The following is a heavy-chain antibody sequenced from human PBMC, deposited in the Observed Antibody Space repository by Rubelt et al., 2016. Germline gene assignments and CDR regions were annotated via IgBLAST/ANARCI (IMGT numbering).Heavy chain of an antibody. CDR2: ISYDGSNK. V-gene: IGHV3-30*18. Sequence: QVQLVESGGGVVQPGGSLRLSCAASGFTFSSYGMHWVRQAPGTGLEWVAVISYDGSNKYYHDVVNGRFTSSRDNSKNTLYLQMNSRGAEDTAVYYCVKGGGGRAGDIPFDNWGQGTLVSVSS. CDR3: VKGGGGRAGDIPFDN. J-gene: IGHJ4*02. CDR1: GFTFSSYG. D-gene: IGHD6-13*01.